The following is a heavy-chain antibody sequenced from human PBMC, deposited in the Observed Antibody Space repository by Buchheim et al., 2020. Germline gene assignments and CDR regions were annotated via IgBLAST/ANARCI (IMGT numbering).Heavy chain of an antibody. Sequence: EVQLLESGGGLVQPGGSLRLSCAASGFTFSSYAMSWVRQAPEKGLEWVSAISGSGGSTYYADSVKGRFTISRDNSKKTLYVQMNSLRAEDTAVYYCAKDGIVVVPARPNWFDPWGQGTL. CDR1: GFTFSSYA. J-gene: IGHJ5*02. CDR2: ISGSGGST. D-gene: IGHD2-2*01. CDR3: AKDGIVVVPARPNWFDP. V-gene: IGHV3-23*01.